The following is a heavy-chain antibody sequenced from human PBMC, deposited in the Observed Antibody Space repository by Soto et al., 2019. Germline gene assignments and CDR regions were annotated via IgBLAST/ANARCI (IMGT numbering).Heavy chain of an antibody. J-gene: IGHJ3*02. CDR3: VRVFASNSFDI. Sequence: EVHLVESGGNLVQPGGSLRLSCAASGFTFISYSMSWVRQAPGKGLEWVSYISNSGSIIHDADSVKGRFTISSDNAKNSLSLQMNSLRDEDTAVYYCVRVFASNSFDIWGQGTVVTVSS. CDR1: GFTFISYS. D-gene: IGHD3-3*01. CDR2: ISNSGSII. V-gene: IGHV3-48*02.